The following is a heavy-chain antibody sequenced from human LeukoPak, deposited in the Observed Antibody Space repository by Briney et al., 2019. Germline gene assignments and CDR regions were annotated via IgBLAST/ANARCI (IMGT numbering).Heavy chain of an antibody. CDR3: ARGRGDYDILTGYPYYYYYYMDV. J-gene: IGHJ6*03. Sequence: ASVKVSCKAFGYTFTSYDINWVRQATGQGLEWMGWMNPNSGNTGYAQKFQGRVTMTRNTSISTAYMELSSLRSEDTAVYYCARGRGDYDILTGYPYYYYYYMDVWGKGTTVTVSS. D-gene: IGHD3-9*01. CDR2: MNPNSGNT. CDR1: GYTFTSYD. V-gene: IGHV1-8*01.